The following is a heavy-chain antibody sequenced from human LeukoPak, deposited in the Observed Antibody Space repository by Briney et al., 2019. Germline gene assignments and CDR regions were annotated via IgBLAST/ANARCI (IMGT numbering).Heavy chain of an antibody. CDR3: ARRPKNIVVVPAAILWFDP. D-gene: IGHD2-2*02. V-gene: IGHV4-34*01. CDR1: GGSFSGYY. J-gene: IGHJ5*02. Sequence: PSETLSLTCAVYGGSFSGYYWSWIRQPPGKGLEWIGEINHSGSTNYNPSLKSRVTISVDTSKNQFSLKLSSVTAADAAVYYCARRPKNIVVVPAAILWFDPWGQGTLVTVSS. CDR2: INHSGST.